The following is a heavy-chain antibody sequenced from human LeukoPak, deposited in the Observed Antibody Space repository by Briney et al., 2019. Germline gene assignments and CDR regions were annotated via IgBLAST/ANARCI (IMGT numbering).Heavy chain of an antibody. CDR2: ISAYNGNT. D-gene: IGHD2-2*01. V-gene: IGHV1-18*01. J-gene: IGHJ4*02. CDR1: GHTFTSYG. CDR3: ARASRYCSSTSCYRTYFDY. Sequence: GASVKVSCKASGHTFTSYGISWVRQAPGQGLEWMGWISAYNGNTNYAQKLQGRVTMTTDTSTSTAYMELRSLRSDDTAVYYCARASRYCSSTSCYRTYFDYWGQGTLVTVSS.